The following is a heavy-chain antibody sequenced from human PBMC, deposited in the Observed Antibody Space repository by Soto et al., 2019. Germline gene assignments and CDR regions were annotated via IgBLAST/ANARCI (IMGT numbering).Heavy chain of an antibody. CDR3: ARSSGYDYYYYYMDV. CDR2: MNPNSGNT. Sequence: GASVKVSCKASGYTFNSYDINWVRQATGQGLEWMGWMNPNSGNTGYAQKFQGRVTMTRNTSISTAYMELSSLRSEDTAVYYCARSSGYDYYYYYMDVWGKGTTVTVSS. V-gene: IGHV1-8*01. D-gene: IGHD5-12*01. CDR1: GYTFNSYD. J-gene: IGHJ6*03.